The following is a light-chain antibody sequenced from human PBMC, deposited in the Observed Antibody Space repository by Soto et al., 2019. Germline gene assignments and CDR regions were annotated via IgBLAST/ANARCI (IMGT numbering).Light chain of an antibody. CDR2: EVS. J-gene: IGLJ2*01. V-gene: IGLV2-11*01. Sequence: QSALTQPRSVSGSPGQAVTISCTGTNSDVGDYSYVSWYHQHPGKAPKLLIYEVSKRPSGVPDRFSGSKSGNTASLTISGLQGEYEADYFCCSYTGRYIWVFGGGTKLTVL. CDR1: NSDVGDYSY. CDR3: CSYTGRYIWV.